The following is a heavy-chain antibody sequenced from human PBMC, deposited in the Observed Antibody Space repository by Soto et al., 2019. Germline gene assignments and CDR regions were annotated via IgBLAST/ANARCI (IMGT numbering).Heavy chain of an antibody. CDR1: GGSFRGYY. Sequence: SETLSLTCAVYGGSFRGYYWSWSRQPPGKGLEWIGEIYHSGSTNYNPSLKSRVTISVDTSKNQFSLNLSSVTAADTAVYYCARDETYYYDSSGSGDYYGMDVWGQGTTVTVSS. J-gene: IGHJ6*02. V-gene: IGHV4-34*01. CDR2: IYHSGST. D-gene: IGHD3-22*01. CDR3: ARDETYYYDSSGSGDYYGMDV.